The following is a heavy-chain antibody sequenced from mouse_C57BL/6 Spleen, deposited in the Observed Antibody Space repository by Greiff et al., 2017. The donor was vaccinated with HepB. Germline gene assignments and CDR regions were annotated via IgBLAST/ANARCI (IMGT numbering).Heavy chain of an antibody. CDR2: IDPSDSET. D-gene: IGHD2-2*01. V-gene: IGHV1-52*01. CDR3: ARRNYGYDGDFDY. J-gene: IGHJ2*01. CDR1: GYTFTSYW. Sequence: QVQLQQPGAELVRPGSSVKLSCKASGYTFTSYWMHWVKQRPIQGLEWIGNIDPSDSETHYNQKFKDKATLTVDKSSSTAYMQLSSLTSEDSAVYYCARRNYGYDGDFDYWGQGTTLTVSS.